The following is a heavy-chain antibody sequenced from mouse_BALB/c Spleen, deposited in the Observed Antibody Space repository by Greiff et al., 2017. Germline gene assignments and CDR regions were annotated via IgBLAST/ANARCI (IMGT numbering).Heavy chain of an antibody. CDR3: ARGRYYGSSSDYFDY. V-gene: IGHV3-2*02. CDR2: ISYSGST. D-gene: IGHD1-1*01. CDR1: GYSITSDYA. Sequence: EVQRVESGPGLVKPSQSLSLTCTVTGYSITSDYAWNWIRQFPGNKLEWMGYISYSGSTSYNPSLKSRISITRDTSKNQFFLQLNSVTTEDTATYYCARGRYYGSSSDYFDYWGQGTTLTVSS. J-gene: IGHJ2*01.